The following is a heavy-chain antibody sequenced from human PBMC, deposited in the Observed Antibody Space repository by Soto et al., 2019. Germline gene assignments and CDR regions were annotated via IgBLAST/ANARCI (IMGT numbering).Heavy chain of an antibody. CDR1: GGSISSGGYY. D-gene: IGHD1-26*01. CDR3: AGIYSGSPGGTLRY. J-gene: IGHJ4*02. V-gene: IGHV4-31*03. Sequence: SETLSLTCTVSGGSISSGGYYWSWIRQHPGKGLEWIGYIYYSGSTYYNPSLKSRVTISVDTSKNQFSLKLSSVTAADTAVYYCAGIYSGSPGGTLRYWGQGALVTVSS. CDR2: IYYSGST.